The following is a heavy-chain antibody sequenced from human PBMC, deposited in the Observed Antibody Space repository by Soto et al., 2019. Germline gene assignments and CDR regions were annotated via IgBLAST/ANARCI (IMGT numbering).Heavy chain of an antibody. Sequence: GDAVQATCEASGSTISGYAISWVRQAPGQGLEWMGGIIPIFGTANYAQKFQGRVTITADESTSTAYMELSSLRSEDTAVYYCARSYDSNRYLLAFWGQGSPVTVSS. V-gene: IGHV1-69*13. J-gene: IGHJ1*01. CDR2: IIPIFGTA. D-gene: IGHD3-16*02. CDR1: GSTISGYA. CDR3: ARSYDSNRYLLAF.